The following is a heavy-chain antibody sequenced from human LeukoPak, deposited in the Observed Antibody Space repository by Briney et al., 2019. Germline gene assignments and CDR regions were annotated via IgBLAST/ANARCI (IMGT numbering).Heavy chain of an antibody. CDR3: ASHYKTTGTNPQPDY. Sequence: PGGSLRLSCAASGFTFSSYGMHWVRQAPGKGLEWVAYIKQDGSEKYYVDSVKGRFTISRDNSKNTLYLQMNSLRVEDTAMYYCASHYKTTGTNPQPDYWGQGTLVTVSS. D-gene: IGHD4-11*01. V-gene: IGHV3-7*01. CDR1: GFTFSSYG. CDR2: IKQDGSEK. J-gene: IGHJ4*02.